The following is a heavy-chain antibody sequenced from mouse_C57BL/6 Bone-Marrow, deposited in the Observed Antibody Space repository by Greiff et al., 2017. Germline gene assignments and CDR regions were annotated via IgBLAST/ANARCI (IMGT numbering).Heavy chain of an antibody. CDR1: GFNIKDDY. CDR3: TTWGVYDGYPLYYAMDY. Sequence: VQLQQSGAELVRPGASVKLSCTASGFNIKDDYMHWVKQRPEQGLEWIGWIDPENGDTEYASKFQGKATITADTSSNTAYLQLSSLTSEDTAGSYCTTWGVYDGYPLYYAMDYWGQGTSVTVSS. D-gene: IGHD2-3*01. CDR2: IDPENGDT. V-gene: IGHV14-4*01. J-gene: IGHJ4*01.